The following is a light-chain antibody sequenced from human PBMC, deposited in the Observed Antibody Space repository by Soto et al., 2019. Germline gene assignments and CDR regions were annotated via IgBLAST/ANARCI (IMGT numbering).Light chain of an antibody. CDR3: QQYNSYPWT. CDR1: QSISSW. Sequence: DIQMTQSPSTLSSSVGDRVTITGRASQSISSWLAWYQQKPGKAPKLLIYDASSLESGVPSRFSGSGSGTDFTLTISSLQPDDFATYYCQQYNSYPWTFGQGTKVDIK. V-gene: IGKV1-5*01. J-gene: IGKJ1*01. CDR2: DAS.